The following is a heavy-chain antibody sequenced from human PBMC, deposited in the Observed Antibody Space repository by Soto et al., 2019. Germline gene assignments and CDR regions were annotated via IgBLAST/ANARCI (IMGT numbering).Heavy chain of an antibody. CDR1: GFTFSSKA. Sequence: GGSLRLSCAASGFTFSSKAMHWVRQAPGKGLEWVAVISYDGSNKYYADSVKGRFTISRDNSKNTLYLQMNSLRVEDTSVYYCTREGHSGSYLNDAFDVWGQEKMVTVSS. CDR3: TREGHSGSYLNDAFDV. J-gene: IGHJ3*01. D-gene: IGHD1-26*01. V-gene: IGHV3-30-3*01. CDR2: ISYDGSNK.